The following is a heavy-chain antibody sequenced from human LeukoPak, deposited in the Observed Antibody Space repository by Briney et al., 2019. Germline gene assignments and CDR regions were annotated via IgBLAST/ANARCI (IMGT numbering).Heavy chain of an antibody. CDR3: AREWLRFGWFDP. J-gene: IGHJ5*02. V-gene: IGHV4-39*07. CDR1: GGSISSSSYY. D-gene: IGHD5-12*01. Sequence: SETLSLTCTVSGGSISSSSYYGGWIRQPPGKGLEWIGSIYYSGSTYYNPSLKSRVTMSVDTSKNQFSLKLSSVTAADTAVYYCAREWLRFGWFDPWGQGTLVTVSS. CDR2: IYYSGST.